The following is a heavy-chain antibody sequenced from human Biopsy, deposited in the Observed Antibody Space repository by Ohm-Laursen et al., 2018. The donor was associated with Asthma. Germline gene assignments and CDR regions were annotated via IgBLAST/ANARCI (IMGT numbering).Heavy chain of an antibody. CDR2: THHSGYT. D-gene: IGHD2-15*01. J-gene: IGHJ4*02. V-gene: IGHV4-34*01. CDR1: GGSFSSNY. Sequence: SETLSLTCTVYGGSFSSNYWSWIRQTPGKGLEWLGDTHHSGYTNYNPSLSSRLTLSVDTSKNQFSLRLTSVTAAGTAVYYCAGFCSGGNCPDHWGQGTLVTVSS. CDR3: AGFCSGGNCPDH.